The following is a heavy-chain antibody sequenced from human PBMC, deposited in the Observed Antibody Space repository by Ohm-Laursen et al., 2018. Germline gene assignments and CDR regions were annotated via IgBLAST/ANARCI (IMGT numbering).Heavy chain of an antibody. CDR1: GGAISSYY. D-gene: IGHD2-2*02. Sequence: SQTLSLTCTISGGAISSYYWSWIRQPAGKGLEWIGRINISGTNYNPSLKSRVTMSVDTSKNQFSLNLNSLTAADTAVYYCARGPSCSGSTCYNLAWLGPWGQGTLVTVSA. CDR3: ARGPSCSGSTCYNLAWLGP. V-gene: IGHV4-4*07. CDR2: INISGT. J-gene: IGHJ5*02.